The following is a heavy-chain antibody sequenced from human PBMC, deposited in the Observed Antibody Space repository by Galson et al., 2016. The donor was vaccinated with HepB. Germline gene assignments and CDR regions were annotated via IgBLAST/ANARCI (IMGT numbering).Heavy chain of an antibody. CDR1: GFTFGDYV. Sequence: SLRLSCAASGFTFGDYVMSWFRQAPGKGLEWVGVIRGIAYGGTTEYAASVKGRFTISRDDSRSIAYLQMNSLRAEDTAVYYGASIKQLWLRAEYYFDYWGQGTLVTVSS. J-gene: IGHJ4*02. V-gene: IGHV3-49*03. CDR2: IRGIAYGGTT. D-gene: IGHD5-18*01. CDR3: ASIKQLWLRAEYYFDY.